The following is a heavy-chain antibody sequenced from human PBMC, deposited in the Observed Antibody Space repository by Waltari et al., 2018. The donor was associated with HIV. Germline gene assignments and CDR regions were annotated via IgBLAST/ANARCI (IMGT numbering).Heavy chain of an antibody. CDR3: ATGPMGTSAAGGMDV. V-gene: IGHV1-24*01. Sequence: QVQLVQSGAEVKKPGASVKVSCKVSGYTLTAFSMHSLPQAPGKGLEWMGGFDPEDGETIYAQKFQGRVTMTEDTSTDTAYMELSSLRSEDTAVYYCATGPMGTSAAGGMDVWGQGTTVTVSS. CDR1: GYTLTAFS. J-gene: IGHJ6*02. D-gene: IGHD2-2*01. CDR2: FDPEDGET.